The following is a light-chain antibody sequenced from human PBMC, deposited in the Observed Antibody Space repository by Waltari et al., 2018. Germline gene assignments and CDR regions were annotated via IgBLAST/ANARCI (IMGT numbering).Light chain of an antibody. V-gene: IGKV2-28*01. CDR2: LGS. CDR3: MQALETPLT. CDR1: QSLLHINGYDY. J-gene: IGKJ4*01. Sequence: IVLTQSPLSLPVTPEEPASISCRSSQSLLHINGYDYFNWYRQKPVQSPQLLIYLGSTRASGVPDRFSGSGSGTDFTLKISRVEPEDVGVYFCMQALETPLTFGGGTRVEIK.